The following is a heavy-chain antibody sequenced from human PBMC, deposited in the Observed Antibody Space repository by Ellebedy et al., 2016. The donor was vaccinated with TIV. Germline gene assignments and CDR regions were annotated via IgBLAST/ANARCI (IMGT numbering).Heavy chain of an antibody. CDR2: IYYSGST. D-gene: IGHD4-17*01. CDR3: ARGPDYAKSGY. Sequence: SETLSLTCTVSGGSISSSSYYWGWIRQPPGKGLEWIGYIYYSGSTYYNPSLKSRVTISVDTSKSHFSLKLSSVTAADTAVYYCARGPDYAKSGYWGQGTQVTVSS. V-gene: IGHV4-39*02. J-gene: IGHJ4*02. CDR1: GGSISSSSYY.